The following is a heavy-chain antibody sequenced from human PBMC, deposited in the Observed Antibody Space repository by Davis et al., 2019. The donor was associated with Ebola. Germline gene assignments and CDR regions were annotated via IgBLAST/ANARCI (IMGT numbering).Heavy chain of an antibody. J-gene: IGHJ4*02. V-gene: IGHV4-39*01. Sequence: MPSETLSLTCTVSGGSISSSSYYWGWTRQPPGKGLEWIGSIYYSGSTYYNPSLKSRVTISVDTSKNQFSLKLSSVTAADTAVYYCARQWIQLWLDYWGQGTLVTVSS. D-gene: IGHD5-18*01. CDR3: ARQWIQLWLDY. CDR1: GGSISSSSYY. CDR2: IYYSGST.